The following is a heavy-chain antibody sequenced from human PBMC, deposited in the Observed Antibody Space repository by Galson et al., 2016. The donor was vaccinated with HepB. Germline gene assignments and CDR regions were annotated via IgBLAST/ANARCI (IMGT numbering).Heavy chain of an antibody. Sequence: SVKVSCKASGGTFSGYGISWVRQAPGQGLEWMGGIIPIFGTVNYAQKFQGRVTITADKSTSTAYMELSSLRSEDTAVYYCVRDCCSGGGGFYYYGMDVWGQGTTVTVSS. V-gene: IGHV1-69*06. J-gene: IGHJ6*02. D-gene: IGHD2-15*01. CDR1: GGTFSGYG. CDR2: IIPIFGTV. CDR3: VRDCCSGGGGFYYYGMDV.